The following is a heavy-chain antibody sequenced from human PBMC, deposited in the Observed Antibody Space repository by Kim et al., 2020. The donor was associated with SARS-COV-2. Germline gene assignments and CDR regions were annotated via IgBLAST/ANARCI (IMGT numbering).Heavy chain of an antibody. CDR2: ISYNGSNK. J-gene: IGHJ6*02. D-gene: IGHD1-26*01. CDR3: ARVLVDYYYGMDV. V-gene: IGHV3-30*04. Sequence: GGSLRLSCAASGFTFSNYAMHWVRQAPGKGLEWVAFISYNGSNKYYADSVKGRFTISRDNSKNTLYLQMNSLRAEDTAVYYCARVLVDYYYGMDVWGQGTTVTVSS. CDR1: GFTFSNYA.